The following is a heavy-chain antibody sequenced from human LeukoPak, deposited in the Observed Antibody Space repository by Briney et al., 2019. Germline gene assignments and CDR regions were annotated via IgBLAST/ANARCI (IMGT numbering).Heavy chain of an antibody. D-gene: IGHD3-22*01. CDR3: ARSRGRYDSSGYYGDY. V-gene: IGHV3-7*01. CDR2: IKQDGGQK. Sequence: PGGSLRLSCAASGFTFSRYWMSWVRQAPGKGLEWVANIKQDGGQKFYVDSVKGRFTISRDNAKNTLYLQMNSLRAEDTAVYYCARSRGRYDSSGYYGDYWGQGTLVTVSS. J-gene: IGHJ4*02. CDR1: GFTFSRYW.